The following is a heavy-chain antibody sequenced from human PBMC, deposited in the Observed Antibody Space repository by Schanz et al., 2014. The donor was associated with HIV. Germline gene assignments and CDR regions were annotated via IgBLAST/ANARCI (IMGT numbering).Heavy chain of an antibody. D-gene: IGHD4-17*01. Sequence: VQLVESGGGLVKPGGSLRLSCAASGFTFSDYYMGWIRQAPGKGLAWISYISISGRTISYADSVKGRFTISRDNAKNSLFLQMSSLRAEDTAVYYCARADNDNGDYESAFDTWGQGTMVTVSS. V-gene: IGHV3-11*01. CDR1: GFTFSDYY. CDR3: ARADNDNGDYESAFDT. J-gene: IGHJ3*02. CDR2: ISISGRTI.